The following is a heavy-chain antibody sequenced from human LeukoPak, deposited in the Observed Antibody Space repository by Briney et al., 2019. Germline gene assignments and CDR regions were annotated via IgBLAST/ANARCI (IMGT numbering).Heavy chain of an antibody. CDR3: ARESTYSYAYALDY. CDR1: GFTFSNYW. V-gene: IGHV3-7*01. CDR2: MKQDGSEI. D-gene: IGHD3-16*01. Sequence: PGGSLRLSCAASGFTFSNYWTSWVRQAPGKGLEWVANMKQDGSEIYYVDSVKGRFTISRDNAERLLYLQMNSLRAEDTAVYYCARESTYSYAYALDYWGQGTLVTVSS. J-gene: IGHJ4*02.